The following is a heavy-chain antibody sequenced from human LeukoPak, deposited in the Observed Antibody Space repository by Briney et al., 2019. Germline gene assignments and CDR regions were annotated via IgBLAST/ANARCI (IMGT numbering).Heavy chain of an antibody. CDR2: IYYSGST. V-gene: IGHV4-39*01. CDR3: ARQVPAWFGELSMLHFDY. J-gene: IGHJ4*02. Sequence: PSETLSLTCTVSGGSISSSSYSWGWIRQPPGKGLECIGSIYYSGSTYYNPSLKSRVTISVDTSKNQFSLKLSSVTAADTAVYYCARQVPAWFGELSMLHFDYWGQGTLVTVSS. D-gene: IGHD3-10*01. CDR1: GGSISSSSYS.